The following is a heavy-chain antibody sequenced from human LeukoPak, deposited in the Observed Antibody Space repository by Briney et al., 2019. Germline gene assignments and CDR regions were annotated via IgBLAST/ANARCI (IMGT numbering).Heavy chain of an antibody. CDR2: IIPILGIA. D-gene: IGHD5-12*01. CDR1: GGTFSSYT. Sequence: SVKVSCKASGGTFSSYTISWVRQASGQGLEWMGRIIPILGIANYAQKFQGRVTITADKSTSTAYMELSSLRSEDTAVYYCARALGYDPPAYWGQGTLVTVSS. J-gene: IGHJ4*02. V-gene: IGHV1-69*02. CDR3: ARALGYDPPAY.